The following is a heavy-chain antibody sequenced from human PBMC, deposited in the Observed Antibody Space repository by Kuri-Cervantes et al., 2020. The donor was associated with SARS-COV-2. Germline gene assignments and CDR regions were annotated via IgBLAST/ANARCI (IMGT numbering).Heavy chain of an antibody. D-gene: IGHD3-10*01. CDR3: ASNYDGSGK. CDR2: IIPSASYT. J-gene: IGHJ4*02. CDR1: GYSFTSYW. V-gene: IGHV5-10-1*01. Sequence: KVSCKGSGYSFTSYWISWLRQMPGKGLEWMGRIIPSASYTNYSPSFQGHVTIAADKSISTAYLQWSSLKASDTAMYYCASNYDGSGKWGQGTLVTVSS.